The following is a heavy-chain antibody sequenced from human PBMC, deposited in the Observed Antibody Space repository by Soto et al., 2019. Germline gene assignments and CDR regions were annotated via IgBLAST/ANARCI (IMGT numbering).Heavy chain of an antibody. Sequence: VAXVKVSCKASGYTFTSYVISWVRQAPGQGLEWMGWISAYNGNTNYAQKLQGRVTMTTDTSTSTAYMELRSLRSDDTAVYYCARDEDSSGYYLYFDYWGQGTLVTVSS. CDR1: GYTFTSYV. D-gene: IGHD3-22*01. CDR2: ISAYNGNT. CDR3: ARDEDSSGYYLYFDY. J-gene: IGHJ4*02. V-gene: IGHV1-18*01.